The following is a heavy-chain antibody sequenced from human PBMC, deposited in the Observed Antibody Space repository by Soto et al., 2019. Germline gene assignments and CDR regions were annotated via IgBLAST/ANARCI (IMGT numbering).Heavy chain of an antibody. D-gene: IGHD6-25*01. CDR3: AREAGWQRMGPYD. CDR1: GYTFTSYG. Sequence: QVQLVQSGTEVKKPGASVNVSCKAFGYTFTSYGFSWVRQVPGQGLEWLGWISAFNGDTQYAQTMKGRLTVTTETSTTNVQVELRRLTPGDTAVYYCAREAGWQRMGPYDWGQGTLVTVS. CDR2: ISAFNGDT. V-gene: IGHV1-18*04. J-gene: IGHJ4*02.